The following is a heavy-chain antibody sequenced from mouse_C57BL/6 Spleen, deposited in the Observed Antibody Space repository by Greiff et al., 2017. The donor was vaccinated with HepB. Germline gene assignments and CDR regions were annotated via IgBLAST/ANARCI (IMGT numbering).Heavy chain of an antibody. J-gene: IGHJ2*01. V-gene: IGHV1-76*01. D-gene: IGHD1-1*01. Sequence: VQLQQSGAELVRPGASVKLSCKASGYTFTDYYINWVKQRPGQGLEWIARIYPGSGNTYYNEKFKGKATLTAEKSSSTAYMQLSSLTSEDSAVYFCAREEGYGSLDYWGQGTTLTVSS. CDR1: GYTFTDYY. CDR3: AREEGYGSLDY. CDR2: IYPGSGNT.